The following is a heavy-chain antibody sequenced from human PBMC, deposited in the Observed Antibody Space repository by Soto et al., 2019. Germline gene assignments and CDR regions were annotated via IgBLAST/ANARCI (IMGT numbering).Heavy chain of an antibody. CDR2: IYGNDDK. V-gene: IGHV2-5*01. Sequence: SGPTLVNTTQTLTLTCTFSGFSRSTSGEGVGWIRQPPGKALEWLALIYGNDDKSYSPSLKTTLTITTDTSKKQVVLTMTNMAPVDTATYYCAHTRGDFDFWGQGTLVTVSS. J-gene: IGHJ4*02. D-gene: IGHD3-10*01. CDR1: GFSRSTSGEG. CDR3: AHTRGDFDF.